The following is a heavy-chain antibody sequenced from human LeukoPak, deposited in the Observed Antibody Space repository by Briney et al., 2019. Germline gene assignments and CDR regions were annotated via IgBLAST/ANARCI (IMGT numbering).Heavy chain of an antibody. Sequence: PGGSLRLSCAASGFTFSSYAMSWVRQAPGKGLEWVSAISGSGGSTYYAASVKGRFTISRDNSKNTLYLQMNSLRAEDTAVYYCAKFTVGATILHAFDIWGQGTMVTVSS. J-gene: IGHJ3*02. CDR3: AKFTVGATILHAFDI. V-gene: IGHV3-23*01. CDR1: GFTFSSYA. CDR2: ISGSGGST. D-gene: IGHD1-26*01.